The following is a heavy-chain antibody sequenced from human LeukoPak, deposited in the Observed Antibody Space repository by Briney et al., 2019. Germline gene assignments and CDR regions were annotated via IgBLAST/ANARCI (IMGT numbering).Heavy chain of an antibody. CDR2: VNRDGSET. V-gene: IGHV3-7*01. D-gene: IGHD2-21*02. CDR3: ARDPVVTAIPGQDAFDI. CDR1: GFALSSHW. J-gene: IGHJ3*02. Sequence: PGGSLRLSCAASGFALSSHWMTWVRQVPGRGPEWVANVNRDGSETYYLDSVKGRFTISRDNAKNSLYLQMNSLRAEDTAVYYCARDPVVTAIPGQDAFDIWGQGTMVTVSS.